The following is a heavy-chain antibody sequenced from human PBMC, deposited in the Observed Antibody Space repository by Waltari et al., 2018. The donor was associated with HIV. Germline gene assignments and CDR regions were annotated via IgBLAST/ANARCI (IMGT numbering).Heavy chain of an antibody. D-gene: IGHD2-21*02. CDR3: ASKHIVVVTAIRTNYYGMDV. V-gene: IGHV4-34*01. CDR2: INHSGST. Sequence: QVQLQQWGAGLLKPSETLSLTCAVYGGSFSGYYWSWIRQPPGKGLEWIGEINHSGSTNSNPSLKSRVTISVDTSKNQFSLKLSSVTAADTAVYYCASKHIVVVTAIRTNYYGMDVWGQGTTVTVSS. CDR1: GGSFSGYY. J-gene: IGHJ6*02.